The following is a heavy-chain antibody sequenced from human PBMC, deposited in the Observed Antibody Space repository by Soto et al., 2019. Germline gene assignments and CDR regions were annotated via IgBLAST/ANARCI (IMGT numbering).Heavy chain of an antibody. Sequence: SETLSLTCTVFGGSISRYFWSWIRQPPGKELQWIGHIYYSGSTDYNPSLKSRVAISVDASKTHFSLRLNSVTAADAAVYYCATYDSPYYYMDVWGKGTTVTVSS. CDR3: ATYDSPYYYMDV. CDR2: IYYSGST. V-gene: IGHV4-59*13. J-gene: IGHJ6*03. D-gene: IGHD3-16*01. CDR1: GGSISRYF.